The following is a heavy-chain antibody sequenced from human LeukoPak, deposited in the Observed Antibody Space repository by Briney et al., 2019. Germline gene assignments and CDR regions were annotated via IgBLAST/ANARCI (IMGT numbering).Heavy chain of an antibody. Sequence: TGGSLRLSCAASRFTFSTYGMHSVRQAPGKGLEWVALISYDGINKYYADSVKGRFTVSRDNSKSTLYLQVNSLRAEDTAVYYCARDSDGMSVWGLGTTVTVSS. CDR3: ARDSDGMSV. V-gene: IGHV3-30*03. CDR1: RFTFSTYG. CDR2: ISYDGINK. J-gene: IGHJ6*02.